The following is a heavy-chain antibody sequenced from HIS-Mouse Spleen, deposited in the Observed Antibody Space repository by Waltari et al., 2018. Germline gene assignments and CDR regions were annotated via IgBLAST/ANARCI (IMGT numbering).Heavy chain of an antibody. CDR3: ARRRYYDFWSGYPYWYFDL. D-gene: IGHD3-3*01. J-gene: IGHJ2*01. CDR2: VNPDSGNT. V-gene: IGHV1-8*01. Sequence: QVQLVQSGAEVKKPGASVKVSCKASGYTFTSYDINWVRQATGQGLEWMGWVNPDSGNTGYAQKFQGRVTMTRNTSISTAYMELSSLRSEDTAVYYCARRRYYDFWSGYPYWYFDLWGRGTLVTVSS. CDR1: GYTFTSYD.